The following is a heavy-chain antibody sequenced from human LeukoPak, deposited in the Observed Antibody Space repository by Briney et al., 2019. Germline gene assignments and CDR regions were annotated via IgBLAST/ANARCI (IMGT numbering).Heavy chain of an antibody. CDR1: GGSISSSSYY. CDR3: ASGGVTFGGPLVDYYYGMDV. V-gene: IGHV4-39*07. J-gene: IGHJ6*02. CDR2: IYYSGST. D-gene: IGHD3-16*01. Sequence: SETLSLTCSVSGGSISSSSYYWGWIRQPPGKGLEWIGSIYYSGSTYYNPSLESRVTISVDTSKNQFSLKLSSVTAADTAVYHCASGGVTFGGPLVDYYYGMDVWGQGTTVTVSS.